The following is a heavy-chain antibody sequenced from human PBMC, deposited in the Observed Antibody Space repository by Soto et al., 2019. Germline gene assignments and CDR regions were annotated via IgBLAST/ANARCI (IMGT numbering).Heavy chain of an antibody. CDR3: ARDGRYCSSTSCSGYNWFDP. CDR1: GGTFSSYT. V-gene: IGHV1-69*04. Sequence: ASVKVSCKASGGTFSSYTISWARQAPGQGLEWMGRIIPILGIANYAQKFQGRVTITADKSTSTAYMELSSLRSEDTAVYYCARDGRYCSSTSCSGYNWFDPWGQGTLVTVSS. D-gene: IGHD2-2*01. J-gene: IGHJ5*02. CDR2: IIPILGIA.